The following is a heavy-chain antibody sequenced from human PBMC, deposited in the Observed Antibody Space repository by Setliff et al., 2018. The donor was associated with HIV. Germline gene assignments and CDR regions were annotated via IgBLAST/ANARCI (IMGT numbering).Heavy chain of an antibody. CDR1: GGSSSSRSYY. Sequence: SETLSLTCTVSGGSSSSRSYYWGWIRQPPGKGLEWIGSIYSSGSTYYNPSLKSRVTISVDTSKKQFSLRLSSVTAADTAVYYCARDGRHDRNRWYVTHQYFKYWGQGILVTVSS. CDR3: ARDGRHDRNRWYVTHQYFKY. CDR2: IYSSGST. D-gene: IGHD2-15*01. V-gene: IGHV4-39*07. J-gene: IGHJ1*01.